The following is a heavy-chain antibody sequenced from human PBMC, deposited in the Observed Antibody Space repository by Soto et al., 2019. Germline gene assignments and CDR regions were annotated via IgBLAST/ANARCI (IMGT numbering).Heavy chain of an antibody. J-gene: IGHJ3*01. CDR3: ARGLRFLEWFD. CDR2: IYSGDST. Sequence: PGGSLRLSCADSEFAVTSNYMSWVRQAPGKGLEWVSVIYSGDSTFYADSVKGRFSISRDNSKNTLYLQMTSLRAEDTAVYYCARGLRFLEWFDWGQGTMVTVSS. V-gene: IGHV3-66*01. CDR1: EFAVTSNY. D-gene: IGHD3-3*01.